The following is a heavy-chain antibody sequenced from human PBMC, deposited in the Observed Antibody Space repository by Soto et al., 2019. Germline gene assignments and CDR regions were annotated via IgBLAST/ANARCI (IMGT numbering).Heavy chain of an antibody. CDR2: VYHSGPT. Sequence: QVQLQESGPGLVKPSGTLSLTCTVSGGSINSNNWWSWVRQPPGKGLEWVGEVYHSGPTNYNPSPNSRVSLSLATSETHSPLSLTSVPAADPAVYYCASDLLVRGVATAYWGQGTLVTVSS. D-gene: IGHD3-10*01. CDR3: ASDLLVRGVATAY. V-gene: IGHV4-4*02. J-gene: IGHJ4*02. CDR1: GGSINSNNW.